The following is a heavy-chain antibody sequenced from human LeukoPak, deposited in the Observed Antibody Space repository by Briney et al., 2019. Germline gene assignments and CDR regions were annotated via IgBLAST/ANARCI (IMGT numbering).Heavy chain of an antibody. CDR1: GYSFTSYW. CDR3: ARHTYYDSSGYYCAFDI. V-gene: IGHV5-51*01. CDR2: IYPGDSDT. Sequence: GESLKISCKGSGYSFTSYWIGWVRQMPGKGLEWMGIIYPGDSDTRYSPSFQGQVPISADKSISTAYLQWSSLKASDTAMYYCARHTYYDSSGYYCAFDIWGQGTMVTVSS. D-gene: IGHD3-22*01. J-gene: IGHJ3*02.